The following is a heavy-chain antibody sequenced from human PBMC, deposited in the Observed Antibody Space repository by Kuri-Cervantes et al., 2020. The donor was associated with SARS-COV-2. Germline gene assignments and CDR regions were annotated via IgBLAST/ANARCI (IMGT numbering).Heavy chain of an antibody. V-gene: IGHV3-30-3*01. J-gene: IGHJ4*02. CDR3: ASTKNYRAVAGNLDY. D-gene: IGHD6-19*01. CDR2: ISYDGSNK. CDR1: GFTFSSYA. Sequence: GGSLRLSCAAPGFTFSSYAMPWVRQAPGKGLEWVAVISYDGSNKYNADSVRGRFTISRYNYKNTLYLKMNSLRAEDTAVYYCASTKNYRAVAGNLDYWGQGTLVTVSS.